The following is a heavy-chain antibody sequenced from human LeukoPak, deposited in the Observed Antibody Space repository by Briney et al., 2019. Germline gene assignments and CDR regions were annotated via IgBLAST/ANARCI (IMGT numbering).Heavy chain of an antibody. V-gene: IGHV3-48*03. Sequence: PGGSLRLSCAASGFTFSSYEMNWVRQAPRKGLEWGSVISSVGGTIYYADSVKGRFTISRDNTKNPLYLQMNSLRAEDTGVYYCARVRYSDWLFPPNGYWGQGTLVTVSS. CDR2: ISSVGGTI. CDR1: GFTFSSYE. CDR3: ARVRYSDWLFPPNGY. D-gene: IGHD3-9*01. J-gene: IGHJ4*02.